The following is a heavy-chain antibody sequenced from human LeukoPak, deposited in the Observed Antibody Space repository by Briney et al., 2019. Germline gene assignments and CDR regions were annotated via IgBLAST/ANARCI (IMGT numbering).Heavy chain of an antibody. CDR1: GGSISSSSYY. J-gene: IGHJ6*02. CDR3: ALLGRYYYYGMDV. V-gene: IGHV4-39*01. Sequence: SETLSLTCTVSGGSISSSSYYWGWIRQPPGKGLEWIGSIYYSGSTYYNPSLKSRVTISVDTSKNQFSLKLSSVTAADTAVYYCALLGRYYYYGMDVWGQGTTVTVSS. CDR2: IYYSGST.